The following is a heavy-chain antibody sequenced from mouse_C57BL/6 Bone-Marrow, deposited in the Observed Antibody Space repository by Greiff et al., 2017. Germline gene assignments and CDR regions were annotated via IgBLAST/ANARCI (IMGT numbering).Heavy chain of an antibody. V-gene: IGHV1-54*01. CDR2: INPGSGGT. Sequence: QVQLQQSGAELVRPGTSVKVSCKASGYAFTNYLIEWVKQRPGQGLEWIGVINPGSGGTTYNEKFKGKATLTADKSSSTAYMQLSSLTSEDSAVYVCARDYYGSSYRYFDVWGTGTTVTVSS. J-gene: IGHJ1*03. CDR3: ARDYYGSSYRYFDV. D-gene: IGHD1-1*01. CDR1: GYAFTNYL.